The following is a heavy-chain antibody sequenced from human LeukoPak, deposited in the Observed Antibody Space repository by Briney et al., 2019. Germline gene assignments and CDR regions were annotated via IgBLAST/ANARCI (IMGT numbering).Heavy chain of an antibody. Sequence: GGSLRLSCAASGFTFSNYGIHWVRQAPGRGLEWVALIWYDGSNKYYTDSVKGRFTISRDNSKNTLYLQMNSLRAEDTAVYYCARSYYYDSSHTADYWGQETLVTVSS. J-gene: IGHJ4*02. CDR3: ARSYYYDSSHTADY. V-gene: IGHV3-33*01. D-gene: IGHD3-22*01. CDR1: GFTFSNYG. CDR2: IWYDGSNK.